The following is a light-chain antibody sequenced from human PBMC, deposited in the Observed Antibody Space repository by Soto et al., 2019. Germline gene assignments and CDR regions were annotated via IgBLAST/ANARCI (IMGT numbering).Light chain of an antibody. CDR3: KQHDSSPRT. V-gene: IGKV3-20*01. CDR1: QSIGRNY. CDR2: GAS. J-gene: IGKJ1*01. Sequence: IVLTQSPDTLSLSPGERATLFCRASQSIGRNYLSWYQQKPGQAPRLLLFGASSRATGIPDRFSGSGSGTDLTLTISRLEPEDFALYFCKQHDSSPRTFGQGTKVEI.